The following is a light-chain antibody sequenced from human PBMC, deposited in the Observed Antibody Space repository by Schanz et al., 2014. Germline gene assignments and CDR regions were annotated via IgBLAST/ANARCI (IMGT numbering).Light chain of an antibody. Sequence: QSALTQPASVSGSPGQSITMSCTGTSSDVGGYNYVSWYQQHPGKAPKVMIYDVSNRPSGVSNRFSGSKSGNTASLTISGLQAEDEAEYYCSSHTSSSTEVFGGGTKLTVL. V-gene: IGLV2-14*01. CDR2: DVS. CDR1: SSDVGGYNY. CDR3: SSHTSSSTEV. J-gene: IGLJ3*02.